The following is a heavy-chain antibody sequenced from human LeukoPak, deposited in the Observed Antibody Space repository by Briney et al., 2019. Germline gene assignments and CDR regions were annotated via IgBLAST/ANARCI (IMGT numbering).Heavy chain of an antibody. Sequence: ASVTVSCKASGGTFSSYSISWVRQAPGQGLEWMGRIIPILGIANYAQKFQGRVTITTDTSTSTAYMELSSLRSEDTAVYYCARDWDAAAASTYWAQGTLVTVPS. CDR2: IIPILGIA. J-gene: IGHJ4*02. CDR3: ARDWDAAAASTY. CDR1: GGTFSSYS. V-gene: IGHV1-69*04. D-gene: IGHD6-13*01.